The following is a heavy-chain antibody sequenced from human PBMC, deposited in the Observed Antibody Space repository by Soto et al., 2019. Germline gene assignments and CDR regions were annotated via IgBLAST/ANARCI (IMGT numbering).Heavy chain of an antibody. CDR1: VCTFSSYA. J-gene: IGHJ4*02. CDR2: IIPIFGTA. D-gene: IGHD3-22*01. V-gene: IGHV1-69*06. CDR3: ARDRFRYYDSSGYYYSYYFDY. Sequence: ASVKVSCKSSVCTFSSYAISWVRQAPGQGLEWMGGIIPIFGTANYAQKFQGRVTITADKSTSTAYMELSSLRSEDTAVYYCARDRFRYYDSSGYYYSYYFDYWGQGTLVTVSS.